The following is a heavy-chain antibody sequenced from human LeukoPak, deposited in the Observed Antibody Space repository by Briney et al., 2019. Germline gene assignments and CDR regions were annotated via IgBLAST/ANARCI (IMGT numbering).Heavy chain of an antibody. V-gene: IGHV3-21*01. CDR1: GFTFSSYS. J-gene: IGHJ4*02. D-gene: IGHD4-17*01. Sequence: GGSLRLSCAASGFTFSSYSMNWARQGPGKGLEWVSSISSSSNIYYADSVKGRFTVSRDNAKNSLYLQMNSLRAEDTAVYYCARDPYGDYPSFDYWGQGTLVTVSS. CDR3: ARDPYGDYPSFDY. CDR2: ISSSSNI.